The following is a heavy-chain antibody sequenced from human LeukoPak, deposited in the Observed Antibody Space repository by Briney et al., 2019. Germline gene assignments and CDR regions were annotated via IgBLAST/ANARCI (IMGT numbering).Heavy chain of an antibody. V-gene: IGHV3-21*04. D-gene: IGHD3-3*01. CDR1: GFTFSSYS. Sequence: GGSLRLSCAASGFTFSSYSMNWVRQAPGKGLEWVSSISSSSSYIYYADSVKGRFTISRDNSKNTLYLQMNSLRAEDTAVYYCAKLYYDFWSGLLPLDYWGQGTLVTVSS. CDR3: AKLYYDFWSGLLPLDY. J-gene: IGHJ4*02. CDR2: ISSSSSYI.